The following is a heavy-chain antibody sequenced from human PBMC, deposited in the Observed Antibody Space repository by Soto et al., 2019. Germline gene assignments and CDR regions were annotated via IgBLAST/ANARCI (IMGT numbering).Heavy chain of an antibody. V-gene: IGHV3-21*01. D-gene: IGHD5-12*01. Sequence: PGGSLRLSCAASGFTFNTYSMNWVRQAPGKGLEWVSSISSSGTYTYYSDSLKGRITISRDNANNSLYLQMNSLTAEDTAIYFCARGCRASGYDFYYYGMDVWGQGTKVTVSS. CDR1: GFTFNTYS. CDR3: ARGCRASGYDFYYYGMDV. CDR2: ISSSGTYT. J-gene: IGHJ6*02.